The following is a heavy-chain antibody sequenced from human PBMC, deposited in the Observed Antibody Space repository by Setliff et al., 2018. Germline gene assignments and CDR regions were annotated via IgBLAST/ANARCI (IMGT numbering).Heavy chain of an antibody. V-gene: IGHV3-30*02. CDR3: AKFSRYTDSQGEFDF. CDR1: GFIFSGYG. J-gene: IGHJ4*02. Sequence: GGSLRLSCAASGFIFSGYGMHWVRQAPGKGLEWIGHIRFDGRKQNYADSVTGRFTISRDNSKSTVYLLLNGLTVDDTAMYYCAKFSRYTDSQGEFDFWGQGALVTVSS. CDR2: IRFDGRKQ. D-gene: IGHD1-20*01.